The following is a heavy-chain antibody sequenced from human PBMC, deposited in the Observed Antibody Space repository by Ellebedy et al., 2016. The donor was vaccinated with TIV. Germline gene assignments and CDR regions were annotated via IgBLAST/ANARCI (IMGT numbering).Heavy chain of an antibody. CDR3: ARMDYYGSGTYNTPGPYYYGMDV. V-gene: IGHV1-2*02. J-gene: IGHJ6*02. CDR2: INPNSGVS. Sequence: AASVKVSCKASGYTFTGYYIHWVRQAPGQGLEWMAWINPNSGVSNSAQKFQGRVTVTRDTSISTAYMELTRLTFDDTAVYYCARMDYYGSGTYNTPGPYYYGMDVWGQGTTVTVSS. CDR1: GYTFTGYY. D-gene: IGHD3-10*01.